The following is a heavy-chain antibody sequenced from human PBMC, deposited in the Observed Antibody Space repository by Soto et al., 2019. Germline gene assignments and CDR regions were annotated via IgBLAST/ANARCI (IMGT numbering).Heavy chain of an antibody. CDR3: ARSPDIVVVVAATVYFSYYCDY. Sequence: QVQLVESGGGLVKPGGSLRLSCAASGFTFSDYYMSWIRQAPGKGLEWASYISSIGSTIYYSDSVKGRFTISRDNAKNSLYLQMNSLRAEDTAVYYCARSPDIVVVVAATVYFSYYCDYWGQGTLVTVSS. V-gene: IGHV3-11*01. CDR1: GFTFSDYY. D-gene: IGHD2-15*01. CDR2: ISSIGSTI. J-gene: IGHJ4*02.